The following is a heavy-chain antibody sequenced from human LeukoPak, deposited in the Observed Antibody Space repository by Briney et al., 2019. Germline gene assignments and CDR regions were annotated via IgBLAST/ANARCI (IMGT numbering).Heavy chain of an antibody. CDR2: ISYSSETI. CDR3: TKDRGGSSQLGDAFDV. D-gene: IGHD1-26*01. V-gene: IGHV3-9*01. CDR1: GFTFSTYS. J-gene: IGHJ3*01. Sequence: GGSLRLSCAASGFTFSTYSLNWVRQVPGKGLEWVSGISYSSETIGYVDSVKGRFTISRDNAKKSLYLQMNSLRAEDTALYYCTKDRGGSSQLGDAFDVWGQGTMVSVSS.